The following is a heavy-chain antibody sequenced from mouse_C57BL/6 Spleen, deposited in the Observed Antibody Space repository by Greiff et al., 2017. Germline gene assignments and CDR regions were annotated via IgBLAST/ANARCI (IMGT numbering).Heavy chain of an antibody. V-gene: IGHV1-54*01. J-gene: IGHJ2*01. Sequence: QVQLQQSGAELVRPGTSVKVSCKASGYAFTNYLIERVKQKPGQGLEWNGVITPGSGGTNYNEKFKGKATLTAGKSSSTAYMQLSSLTSEDSAVYFCARLTVVAPFDYWGQGTTLTVSS. CDR1: GYAFTNYL. D-gene: IGHD1-1*01. CDR2: ITPGSGGT. CDR3: ARLTVVAPFDY.